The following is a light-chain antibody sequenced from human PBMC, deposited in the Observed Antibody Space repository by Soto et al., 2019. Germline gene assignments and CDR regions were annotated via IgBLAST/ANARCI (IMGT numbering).Light chain of an antibody. Sequence: IVLTHSPGTLSFSPGEIATLSFRAIHTVTRSYLALYQQKPFQSPRLLIYGASTRATGIPARFSGSGSGTAFTLTISRLEHEDFAVYYCQQYNNCPRTFGQGTKVDIK. CDR3: QQYNNCPRT. J-gene: IGKJ1*01. CDR1: HTVTRSY. V-gene: IGKV3-20*01. CDR2: GAS.